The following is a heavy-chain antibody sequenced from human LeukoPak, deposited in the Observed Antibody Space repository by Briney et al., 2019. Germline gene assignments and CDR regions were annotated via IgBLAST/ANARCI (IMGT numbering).Heavy chain of an antibody. Sequence: GGSLRLSCAASGFPLSGYSINWVRQAPGKGLEWVSYISSSSSNIYYLDSVQGRLTVSRDNDKNSLFLQIDSPRAEDTAVYYCAREAPSGYDGYYYYYMDVWGKGTTVTVSS. D-gene: IGHD5-12*01. V-gene: IGHV3-48*01. J-gene: IGHJ6*03. CDR3: AREAPSGYDGYYYYYMDV. CDR1: GFPLSGYS. CDR2: ISSSSSNI.